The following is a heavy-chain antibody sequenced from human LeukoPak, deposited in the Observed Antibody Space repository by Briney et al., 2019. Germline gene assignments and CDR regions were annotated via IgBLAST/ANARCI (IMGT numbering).Heavy chain of an antibody. CDR1: GYSISSGYY. D-gene: IGHD3-10*01. V-gene: IGHV4-38-2*02. CDR2: IYHSGST. J-gene: IGHJ4*02. Sequence: SETLSLTCTVSGYSISSGYYWGWIRQPPGKGLEWIGSIYHSGSTYYNPSLKSRVTISVDTSKNQFSLKLSSVTAADTAVYYCARARRGDYGDYWGQGTLVTVSS. CDR3: ARARRGDYGDY.